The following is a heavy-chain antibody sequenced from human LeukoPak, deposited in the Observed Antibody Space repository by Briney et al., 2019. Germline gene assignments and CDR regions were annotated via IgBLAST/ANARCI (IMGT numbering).Heavy chain of an antibody. Sequence: GGSLRLSCAASGFSVTRHYMHWVRQAPGKGLEWVSFIYRDGRSYPADSVEVRFSISRDDSKNTVFLQMNNLRVEDTAVYYCAREPAIMRLTDYYYYFDVWGKGTSVTVSS. J-gene: IGHJ6*03. CDR1: GFSVTRHY. V-gene: IGHV3-53*01. CDR2: IYRDGRS. D-gene: IGHD2-2*01. CDR3: AREPAIMRLTDYYYYFDV.